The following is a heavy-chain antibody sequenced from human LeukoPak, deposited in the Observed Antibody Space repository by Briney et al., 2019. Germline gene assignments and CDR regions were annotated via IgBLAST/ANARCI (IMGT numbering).Heavy chain of an antibody. Sequence: PSETLSLTCTVSGGSISSSSYYWGWIRRPPGKGLEWIGSIYYSGSTYYNPSLKSRVTISVDTSKNQFSLKLSSVTAADTAVYYCVWISGYEFDYWGQGTLVTVSS. CDR1: GGSISSSSYY. CDR2: IYYSGST. J-gene: IGHJ4*02. CDR3: VWISGYEFDY. V-gene: IGHV4-39*07. D-gene: IGHD5-12*01.